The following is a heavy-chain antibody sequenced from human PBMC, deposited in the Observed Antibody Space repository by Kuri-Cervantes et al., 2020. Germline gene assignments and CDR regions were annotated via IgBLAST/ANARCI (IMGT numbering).Heavy chain of an antibody. Sequence: GGSLRLSCTASGFTFGDYAMSWVRQAPGKGLEWVGRIKSKTDGGTTDYAAPVKGRFTISRDDSKNTLYLQMNSLKTEDTAVYYCTTVFFPGYQWGQGTLVTVSS. CDR1: GFTFGDYA. CDR2: IKSKTDGGTT. V-gene: IGHV3-15*01. CDR3: TTVFFPGYQ. D-gene: IGHD5-18*01. J-gene: IGHJ4*02.